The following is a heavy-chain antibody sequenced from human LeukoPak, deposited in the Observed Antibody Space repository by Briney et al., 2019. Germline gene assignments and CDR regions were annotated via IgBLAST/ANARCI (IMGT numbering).Heavy chain of an antibody. CDR3: ARDKAMVRGPPNHWFDP. CDR1: GGSICSGDYY. CDR2: IYYSGST. V-gene: IGHV4-30-4*01. D-gene: IGHD3-10*01. J-gene: IGHJ5*02. Sequence: PSETLSLTCTVSGGSICSGDYYWSWIRQPPGKGLEWIGYIYYSGSTYYNPSLKSRVTISVDTSKNQFSLKLSSVTAADTAVYYCARDKAMVRGPPNHWFDPWGQGTLVTVSS.